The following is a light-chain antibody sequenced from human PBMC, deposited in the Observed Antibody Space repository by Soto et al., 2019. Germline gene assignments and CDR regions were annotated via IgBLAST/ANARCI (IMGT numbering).Light chain of an antibody. J-gene: IGLJ1*01. Sequence: QPVLTQPRSVSGSPGQSVTISCTGTGSNVGAYNYVSWYQQHPGKAPKLMIYDVSNRPSGVPDRFSGSKSANTASLTISGLQPEDEADYYCCSYAGTYIHYVFGSGTKVTVL. CDR2: DVS. V-gene: IGLV2-11*01. CDR1: GSNVGAYNY. CDR3: CSYAGTYIHYV.